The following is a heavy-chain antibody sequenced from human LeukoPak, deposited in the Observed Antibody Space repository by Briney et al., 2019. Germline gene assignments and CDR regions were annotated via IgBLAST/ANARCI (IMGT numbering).Heavy chain of an antibody. CDR3: ARGACSSTSCYMTDY. J-gene: IGHJ4*02. Sequence: ASVEVSCKASGYTFTGYYMHWVRQATGQGLEWMGWINPNSGGTNYAQKFQGRVTMTRDTSISTAYMELGRLRSDDTAVYYCARGACSSTSCYMTDYWGQGTLVTVSS. CDR1: GYTFTGYY. CDR2: INPNSGGT. D-gene: IGHD2-2*02. V-gene: IGHV1-2*02.